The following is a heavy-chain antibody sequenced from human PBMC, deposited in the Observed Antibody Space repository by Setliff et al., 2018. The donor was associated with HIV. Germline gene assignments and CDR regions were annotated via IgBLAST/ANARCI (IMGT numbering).Heavy chain of an antibody. J-gene: IGHJ3*02. CDR2: INWNGGST. D-gene: IGHD3-10*01. V-gene: IGHV3-20*04. Sequence: PGGSLRLSCAASGFTFDDYGMSWVRQTPRKGLEWVSGINWNGGSTGYADSVKGRFSISRDNAKNSLDLQMSSLRTEDTAVYFCARDPAFGAFDIWGQGTMVTVSS. CDR3: ARDPAFGAFDI. CDR1: GFTFDDYG.